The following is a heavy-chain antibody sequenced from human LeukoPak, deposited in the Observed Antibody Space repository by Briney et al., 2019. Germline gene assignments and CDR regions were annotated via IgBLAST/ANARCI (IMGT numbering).Heavy chain of an antibody. D-gene: IGHD3-9*01. Sequence: QPGGSLRLSCEASGFTFSTYPMHWVRQAPDKGLEWVAMISHHGSNEYYADSVKGRFTISRDNSKNTLYLQMNNPRVEDTAIYYCARVHDTTGYYHYFDSWAREPWSPSPQ. V-gene: IGHV3-30*14. CDR3: ARVHDTTGYYHYFDS. CDR2: ISHHGSNE. J-gene: IGHJ4*02. CDR1: GFTFSTYP.